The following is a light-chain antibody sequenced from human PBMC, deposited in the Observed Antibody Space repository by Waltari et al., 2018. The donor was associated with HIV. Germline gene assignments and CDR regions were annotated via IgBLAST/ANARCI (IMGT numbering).Light chain of an antibody. Sequence: QSALAQPASVSGSPGPSVTISCAGSHSDTGTFDFVSSYQQLPGTAPHLIIYLVTFRPSGVPPRFSAYKSANTASLTISDLQTEDEAHYYCASYTITSAGVFGGGTMLTVL. CDR1: HSDTGTFDF. CDR2: LVT. V-gene: IGLV2-14*01. CDR3: ASYTITSAGV. J-gene: IGLJ3*02.